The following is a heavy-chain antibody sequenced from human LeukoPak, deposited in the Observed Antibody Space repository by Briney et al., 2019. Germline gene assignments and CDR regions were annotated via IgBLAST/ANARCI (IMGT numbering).Heavy chain of an antibody. CDR3: ARHGNGWFGELLPPYFDY. V-gene: IGHV4-39*01. CDR2: IYYSGST. D-gene: IGHD3-10*01. CDR1: GGSISSSSYY. J-gene: IGHJ4*02. Sequence: SETLSLTCTVSGGSISSSSYYWGWIRQPPGKGLEWIGSIYYSGSTYYNPPLKSRVTISVDTSKNQFSLKLSSVTAADTAVYYCARHGNGWFGELLPPYFDYWGQGTLVTVSS.